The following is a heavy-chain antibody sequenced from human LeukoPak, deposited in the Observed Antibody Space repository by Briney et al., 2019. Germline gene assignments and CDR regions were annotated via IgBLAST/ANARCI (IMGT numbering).Heavy chain of an antibody. Sequence: SVKVSCKASGGTFSSYAISWVRQAPGQGLEWMGRIIPIFGTANYAQKFQGRVTITTDESTSTAYMELSSLRSEDTAVYYCARDWQYCGGDCIPRGFDPWGQGSLVTVSS. CDR1: GGTFSSYA. V-gene: IGHV1-69*05. CDR3: ARDWQYCGGDCIPRGFDP. J-gene: IGHJ5*02. CDR2: IIPIFGTA. D-gene: IGHD2-21*02.